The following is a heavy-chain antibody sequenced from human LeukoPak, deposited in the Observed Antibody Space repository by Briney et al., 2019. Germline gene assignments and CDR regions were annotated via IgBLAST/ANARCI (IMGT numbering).Heavy chain of an antibody. J-gene: IGHJ6*02. D-gene: IGHD3-10*01. CDR1: GFTFSRYS. CDR3: ARDFSGSGSYPPYGMDV. CDR2: ISSSSSTI. Sequence: GGSLRLSCAASGFTFSRYSMNWVRQAPGKGLEWVSYISSSSSTIYYADSVKGRFTISRDNAKNSLYLQMNSLRDEDTAVYYCARDFSGSGSYPPYGMDVWGQGTTVTVSS. V-gene: IGHV3-48*02.